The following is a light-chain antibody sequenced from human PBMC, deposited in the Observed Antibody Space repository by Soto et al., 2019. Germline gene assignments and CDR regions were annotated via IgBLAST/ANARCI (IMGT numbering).Light chain of an antibody. V-gene: IGLV3-21*04. Sequence: SYELTQTPSLSVAPEKTASITCGGDNIGSQRVHWYQHKPGQAPILVMRYDSDRPSGIPERFSGSNSGNTATLTISRVEAGDEADYYCQVWDSSSDRPVFGGGTQLTVL. CDR1: NIGSQR. CDR2: YDS. J-gene: IGLJ3*02. CDR3: QVWDSSSDRPV.